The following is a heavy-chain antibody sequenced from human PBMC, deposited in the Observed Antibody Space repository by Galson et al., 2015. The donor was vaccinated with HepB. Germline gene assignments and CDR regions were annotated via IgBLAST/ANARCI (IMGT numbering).Heavy chain of an antibody. Sequence: SLRLSCAASGFTFSSYWMSWVRQAPGKGLEWVANIKQDGSEKYYVDSVKGRFTISRDNAKNSLYLQMNSLRAEDTAVYYCARDNAARLRLEPLYYYMDVWGKGTTVTVSS. J-gene: IGHJ6*03. D-gene: IGHD1-1*01. CDR2: IKQDGSEK. CDR1: GFTFSSYW. V-gene: IGHV3-7*01. CDR3: ARDNAARLRLEPLYYYMDV.